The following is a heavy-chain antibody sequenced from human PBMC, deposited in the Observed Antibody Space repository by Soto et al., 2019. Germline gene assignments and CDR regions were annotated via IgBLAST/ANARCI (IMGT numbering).Heavy chain of an antibody. CDR1: GCTFSSYG. V-gene: IGHV3-33*01. J-gene: IGHJ4*02. CDR3: ARESDTAMVRGYYFDY. D-gene: IGHD5-18*01. CDR2: IWYDGSNK. Sequence: PGGSLRLSCAASGCTFSSYGMHWVRQAPGKGLEWVAVIWYDGSNKYYADSVKGRFTISRDNSKNTLYLQMNSLRAEDTAVYYYARESDTAMVRGYYFDYWGQGTLVTVSS.